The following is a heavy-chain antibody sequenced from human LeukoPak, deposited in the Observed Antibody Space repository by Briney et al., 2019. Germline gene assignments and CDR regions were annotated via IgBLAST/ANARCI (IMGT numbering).Heavy chain of an antibody. CDR2: INPNSGGP. CDR1: GYTXTGYY. J-gene: IGHJ5*02. Sequence: ASVKVSCKASGYTXTGYYIHWVRXAPGQXLEWMGWINPNSGGPNYAQKFQGRVTMTRDTSISTAYMEMSRLRSDDTAVYYCARDVSAGGTNWFDPWGQGTLVTVSS. D-gene: IGHD3-16*01. CDR3: ARDVSAGGTNWFDP. V-gene: IGHV1-2*02.